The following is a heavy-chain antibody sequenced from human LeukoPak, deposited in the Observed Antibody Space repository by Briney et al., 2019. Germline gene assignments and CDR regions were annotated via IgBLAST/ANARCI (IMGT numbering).Heavy chain of an antibody. J-gene: IGHJ4*02. D-gene: IGHD3-22*01. V-gene: IGHV2-5*02. CDR3: APLKGDIVVDTP. Sequence: SGPTLVIPTQTLTLTCTFSGFSLSTSGMAVGWIRQPPGKALEWLALIFWDGDKRYRPALKSRLTITKDTSKNQVVLTMTNMDPVDTATYYCAPLKGDIVVDTPWGQGTLVTVSS. CDR1: GFSLSTSGMA. CDR2: IFWDGDK.